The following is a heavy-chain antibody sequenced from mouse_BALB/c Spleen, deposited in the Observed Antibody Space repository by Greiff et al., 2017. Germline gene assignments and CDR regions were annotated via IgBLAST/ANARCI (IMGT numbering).Heavy chain of an antibody. CDR3: ARDRYDEDDY. D-gene: IGHD2-14*01. V-gene: IGHV1S135*01. Sequence: EVQLQESGPELMKPGASVKISCKASGYSFTSYYMHWVKQSHGKSLEWIGYIDPFNGGTSYNQKFKGKATLTVDKSSSTAYMHLSSLTSEDSAVYYCARDRYDEDDYWGQGTTLTVSS. CDR2: IDPFNGGT. J-gene: IGHJ2*01. CDR1: GYSFTSYY.